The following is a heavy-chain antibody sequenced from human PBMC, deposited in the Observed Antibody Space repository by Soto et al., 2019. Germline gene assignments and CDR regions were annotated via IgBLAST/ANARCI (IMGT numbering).Heavy chain of an antibody. V-gene: IGHV5-51*01. CDR2: IYPDDSNT. CDR1: GYSFRSYW. J-gene: IGHJ4*02. CDR3: ARHLHSDSVHITPVSPDY. D-gene: IGHD4-4*01. Sequence: GESLKVSCKTSGYSFRSYWIGWVRQMPGKGLEWTGSIYPDDSNTRYSPSFQGQVTISADKSISPAFLQWSSLKAADSAMYYCARHLHSDSVHITPVSPDYWGQGTLVTVSS.